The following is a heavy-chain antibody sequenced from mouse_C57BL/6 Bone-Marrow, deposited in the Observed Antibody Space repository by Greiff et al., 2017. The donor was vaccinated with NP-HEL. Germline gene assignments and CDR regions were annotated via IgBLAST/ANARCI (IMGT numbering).Heavy chain of an antibody. CDR3: AKRGGGYAMDY. V-gene: IGHV2-5*01. Sequence: VKLQESGPGLVQPSQSLSITCTVSGFSLTSYGVHWVRQSPGKGLEWLGVIWRGGSTDYNAAFMSRLSITKDNSKSQVFFKMNSLQADDTAIYYCAKRGGGYAMDYWGHGTSVTVSS. J-gene: IGHJ4*01. CDR1: GFSLTSYG. CDR2: IWRGGST.